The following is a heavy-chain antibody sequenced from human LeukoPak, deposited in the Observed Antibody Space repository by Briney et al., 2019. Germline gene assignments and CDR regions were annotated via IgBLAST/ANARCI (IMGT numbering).Heavy chain of an antibody. D-gene: IGHD3-3*01. Sequence: GGSLRLSCAASGFTFDDYGMSWVRQAPGKGLEWVSGINWNGGSTGYADSVKGRFTISRDNAKNSLYLQMNSLRAEDTALYYCARDRNDFWSGYFVYVSRYFDLWGRGTLVTVSS. CDR2: INWNGGST. CDR1: GFTFDDYG. V-gene: IGHV3-20*04. CDR3: ARDRNDFWSGYFVYVSRYFDL. J-gene: IGHJ2*01.